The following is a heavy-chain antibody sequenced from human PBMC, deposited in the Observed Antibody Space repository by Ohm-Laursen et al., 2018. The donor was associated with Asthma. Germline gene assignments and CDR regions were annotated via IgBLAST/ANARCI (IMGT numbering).Heavy chain of an antibody. Sequence: SLRLSCAASGYTFSRYSIHWVRQVPGKGLEWVASISTASTFIYYADSVRGRFTTSRDNAKNSVYLQMNSLRAEDTAVYYCARDLGSFDYWGQGTLVTVSS. CDR1: GYTFSRYS. J-gene: IGHJ4*02. V-gene: IGHV3-21*01. CDR2: ISTASTFI. D-gene: IGHD3-10*01. CDR3: ARDLGSFDY.